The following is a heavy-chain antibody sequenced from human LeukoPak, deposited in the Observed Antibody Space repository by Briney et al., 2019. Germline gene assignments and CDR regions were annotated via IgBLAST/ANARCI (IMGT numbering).Heavy chain of an antibody. CDR2: MYSSET. CDR1: GGSISSSNFY. V-gene: IGHV4-61*02. Sequence: PSETLSLTCTVSGGSISSSNFYWGWIRQPAGKGLEWIGRMYSSETIYNPSLKSRVTMTLDTSKNQFSLKLTSVTAADTAVYYCARQPASHPFDSWGQGTLVTVSS. J-gene: IGHJ4*02. CDR3: ARQPASHPFDS. D-gene: IGHD1-14*01.